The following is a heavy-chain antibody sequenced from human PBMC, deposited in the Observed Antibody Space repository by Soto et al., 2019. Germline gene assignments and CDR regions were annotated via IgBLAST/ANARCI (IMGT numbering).Heavy chain of an antibody. CDR1: GYTLTRYG. CDR3: AREVFRYFDL. Sequence: QVHLVQSGAEVKKPGASVKVSCKASGYTLTRYGITWVRQAPGQGLEWMGSISAYDANANYVQKLQGRLTMTTDTSSRKAYMELRGLTSDDTAVYYCAREVFRYFDLWGRGTLVSVSP. J-gene: IGHJ2*01. D-gene: IGHD1-20*01. CDR2: ISAYDANA. V-gene: IGHV1-18*01.